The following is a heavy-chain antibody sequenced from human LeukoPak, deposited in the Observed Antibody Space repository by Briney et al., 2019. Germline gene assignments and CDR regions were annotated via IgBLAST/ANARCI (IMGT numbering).Heavy chain of an antibody. J-gene: IGHJ4*02. CDR3: ARDRRRVIAAAGWSD. V-gene: IGHV1-24*01. D-gene: IGHD6-13*01. CDR2: FDPADGET. CDR1: GYTLNEVA. Sequence: ASVKVSCKVSGYTLNEVALQWVRQAPGMGLEWMGGFDPADGETKFAQSFQGRVTMTEDTSTGTAYMELSSLRSEDTAVYYCARDRRRVIAAAGWSDWGQGTLVTVSS.